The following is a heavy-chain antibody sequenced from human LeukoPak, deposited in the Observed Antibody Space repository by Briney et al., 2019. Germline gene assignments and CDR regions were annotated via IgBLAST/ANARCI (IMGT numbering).Heavy chain of an antibody. CDR3: TRIFYYGTRGYYPDF. J-gene: IGHJ4*02. CDR1: GFTFSDHH. V-gene: IGHV3-72*01. D-gene: IGHD3-22*01. Sequence: PGGSLRLSCAASGFTFSDHHMDWVRQGPGKGLEWIGRSKNKDYAYSTVYAASVKGRFTFSRDDPKNSLYLQMNSLTTEDTAVYYCTRIFYYGTRGYYPDFWGQGTLVTVSS. CDR2: SKNKDYAYST.